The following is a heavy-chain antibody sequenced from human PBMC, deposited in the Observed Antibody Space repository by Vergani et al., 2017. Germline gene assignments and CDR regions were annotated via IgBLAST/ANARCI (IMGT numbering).Heavy chain of an antibody. V-gene: IGHV3-21*01. J-gene: IGHJ6*03. CDR2: ISSSSSYI. Sequence: EVQLVESGGGLVKPGGSLRLSCAASGFTFSSYSMNWVRQAPGKGLEWVSSISSSSSYIYYADSVKGRFTISRDNAKNSLYLQMNSLRAEDTGVYYCARSDFWSGYTPKYYYYYYMDVWGKGTTVTVSS. CDR1: GFTFSSYS. D-gene: IGHD3-3*01. CDR3: ARSDFWSGYTPKYYYYYYMDV.